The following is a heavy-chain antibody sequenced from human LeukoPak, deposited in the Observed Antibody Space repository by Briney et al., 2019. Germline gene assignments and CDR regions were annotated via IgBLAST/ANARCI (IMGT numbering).Heavy chain of an antibody. V-gene: IGHV3-30*02. CDR1: GFTFSSYG. Sequence: GGSLRLSCAASGFTFSSYGMHWVRQAPGKGLERVAFIRYDGSDKYYADSVKGRFTISRDNSKNTLYLQMNSLRAEDTAVYYCAKDRQLSRSSPYYYYMDVWGKGTTVTVSS. J-gene: IGHJ6*03. CDR3: AKDRQLSRSSPYYYYMDV. CDR2: IRYDGSDK. D-gene: IGHD6-6*01.